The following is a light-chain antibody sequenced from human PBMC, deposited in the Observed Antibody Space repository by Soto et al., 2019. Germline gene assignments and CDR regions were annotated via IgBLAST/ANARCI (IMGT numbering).Light chain of an antibody. CDR3: QQYDSYPLT. CDR1: QSISSW. V-gene: IGKV1-5*03. Sequence: DIQMTQSPSTLTASVGDKVTITSRDSQSISSWLAWYQKKSGKASNLLIYKTSSLESGVSSRFSGIGSGTEFTLTVNSLQPDDFATYYCQQYDSYPLTFGGGTKVDIK. CDR2: KTS. J-gene: IGKJ4*01.